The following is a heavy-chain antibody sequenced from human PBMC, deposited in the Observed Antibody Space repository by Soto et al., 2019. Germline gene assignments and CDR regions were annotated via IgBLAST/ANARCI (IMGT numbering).Heavy chain of an antibody. CDR3: AKQRSRGSRAFDY. CDR2: ISYDGSNK. Sequence: GGSLRLSCAASGFTFSSYGMHWVRQAPGKGLEWVAVISYDGSNKYYADSVKGRFTISRDNSKNTLYLQMNSLRAEDTAVYYCAKQRSRGSRAFDYWGQGTLVTVSS. J-gene: IGHJ4*02. D-gene: IGHD1-26*01. CDR1: GFTFSSYG. V-gene: IGHV3-30*18.